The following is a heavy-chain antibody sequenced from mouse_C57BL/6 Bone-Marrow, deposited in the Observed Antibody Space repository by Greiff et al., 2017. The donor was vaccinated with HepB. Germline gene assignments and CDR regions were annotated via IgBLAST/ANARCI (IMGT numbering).Heavy chain of an antibody. J-gene: IGHJ3*01. CDR2: INPSSGYT. D-gene: IGHD4-1*01. CDR1: GYTFTSYT. CDR3: ARRLGRAY. Sequence: QVHVKQSGAELARPGASVKMSCKASGYTFTSYTMHWVKQRPGQGLEWIGYINPSSGYTKYNQKFKDKATLTADKSSSTAYMQLSSLTSEDSAVYYCARRLGRAYWGQGTLVTVSA. V-gene: IGHV1-4*01.